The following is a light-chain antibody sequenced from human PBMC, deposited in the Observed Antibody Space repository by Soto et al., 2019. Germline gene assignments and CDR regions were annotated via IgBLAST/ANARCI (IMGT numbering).Light chain of an antibody. CDR2: DAS. V-gene: IGKV1-33*01. Sequence: DIQMTQSPSSLSASVGDRVTITCQASQDINKNLIWYQQKPGKAPKLLIYDASDLETGVPSRFSGSGSGTEFTLTINGLQPDDFATYYCQQFAKSSTFGQGTTVEIK. CDR3: QQFAKSST. CDR1: QDINKN. J-gene: IGKJ1*01.